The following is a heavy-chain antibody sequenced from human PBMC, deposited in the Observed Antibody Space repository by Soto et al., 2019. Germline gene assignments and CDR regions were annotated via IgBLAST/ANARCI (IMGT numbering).Heavy chain of an antibody. CDR1: GFTFIDYY. D-gene: IGHD5-18*01. Sequence: GGSLRLSCAASGFTFIDYYMSWILQAPGKGLEWVSYISSSGSTIYYADSVKGRFTISRDNAKNSLYLQMNSLRAEDTAVYYCATTWGGYSYGYDYYYYYGMDVWGQGTTVTVSS. V-gene: IGHV3-11*04. J-gene: IGHJ6*02. CDR2: ISSSGSTI. CDR3: ATTWGGYSYGYDYYYYYGMDV.